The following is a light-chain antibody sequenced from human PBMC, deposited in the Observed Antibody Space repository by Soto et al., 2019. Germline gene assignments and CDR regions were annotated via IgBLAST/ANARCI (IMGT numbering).Light chain of an antibody. CDR1: RSDVGGYNY. Sequence: QSALTQPASVSGSPGQSITISCTGTRSDVGGYNYVSWYQHHPGKAPKLMIYDVSNRPSGVSNRFSGSKSGNMASLTISGLQAEDEADYYCSSYTSSSTLVFGGGTELTVL. J-gene: IGLJ2*01. CDR2: DVS. CDR3: SSYTSSSTLV. V-gene: IGLV2-14*03.